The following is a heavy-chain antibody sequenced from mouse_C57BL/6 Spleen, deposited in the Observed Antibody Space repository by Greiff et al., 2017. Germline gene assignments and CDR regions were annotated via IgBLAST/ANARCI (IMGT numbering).Heavy chain of an antibody. J-gene: IGHJ2*01. V-gene: IGHV1-18*01. D-gene: IGHD2-1*01. CDR3: ARAENYGNFFDY. CDR2: INPTNGGT. Sequence: EVQLQQSGPELVKPGASVKIPCKASGYTFTDYNMDWVKQSHGKSLEWIGDINPTNGGTIYNQKFKGKATLTVDKSSSTAYMELRSLTSEDTAVYYCARAENYGNFFDYWGQGTTLTVSS. CDR1: GYTFTDYN.